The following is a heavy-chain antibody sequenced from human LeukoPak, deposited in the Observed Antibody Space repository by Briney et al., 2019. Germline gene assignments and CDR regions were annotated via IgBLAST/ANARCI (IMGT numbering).Heavy chain of an antibody. V-gene: IGHV3-23*01. D-gene: IGHD1-14*01. CDR3: AKDRIDLDY. CDR1: GFTFSNSA. J-gene: IGHJ4*02. CDR2: ISGSGGST. Sequence: PGGSLRLSCAASGFTFSNSAMSWVRQAPGKGMEWVSTISGSGGSTYYADSVKGRFTISRDNSKNTLYLQMNGLGADDTAVYSCAKDRIDLDYWGQGTLVSVSS.